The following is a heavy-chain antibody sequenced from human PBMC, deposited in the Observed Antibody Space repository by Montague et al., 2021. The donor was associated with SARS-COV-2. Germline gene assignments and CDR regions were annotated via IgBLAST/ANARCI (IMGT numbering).Heavy chain of an antibody. CDR2: INHSGTT. V-gene: IGHV4-34*01. CDR3: ARWDPQTLTLIGLRGKSASDY. J-gene: IGHJ4*02. CDR1: GGSFSGYY. Sequence: SETLSLTCAVYGGSFSGYYWTWIRQSPGKGLEWIAEINHSGTTNYNFNPSLRSRVTTSVDTSKSQFSLKLTSVTAADTGVYYCARWDPQTLTLIGLRGKSASDYWGQGTPVTVSS. D-gene: IGHD4-23*01.